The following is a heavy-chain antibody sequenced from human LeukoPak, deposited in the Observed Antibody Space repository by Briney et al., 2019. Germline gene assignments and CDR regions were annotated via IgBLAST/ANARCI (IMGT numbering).Heavy chain of an antibody. CDR1: GYTFTGYY. V-gene: IGHV1-2*02. Sequence: ASVKVSCKASGYTFTGYYMHWVRQAPGQGLEWMGWINPNSGGTNYAQKFQGRVTMTRDTSISTAYMELRSLRSDDTAVYYCARDIGACGGDCYYNWFDPWGQGTLVTVSS. D-gene: IGHD2-21*02. CDR2: INPNSGGT. J-gene: IGHJ5*02. CDR3: ARDIGACGGDCYYNWFDP.